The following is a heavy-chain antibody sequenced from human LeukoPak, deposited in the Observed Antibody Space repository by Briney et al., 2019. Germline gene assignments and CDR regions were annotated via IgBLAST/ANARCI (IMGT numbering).Heavy chain of an antibody. CDR2: IIPIFGTA. Sequence: SVKVSCKASGGTFSSYAISWVRQAPGQGLEWMGGIIPIFGTANYAQKFQGRVTIIADESTSTAYMELRSLRSDDTAVYYCARDLTGTYYDFWSGYLGRFDPWGQGTLVTVSS. CDR1: GGTFSSYA. V-gene: IGHV1-69*13. CDR3: ARDLTGTYYDFWSGYLGRFDP. D-gene: IGHD3-3*01. J-gene: IGHJ5*02.